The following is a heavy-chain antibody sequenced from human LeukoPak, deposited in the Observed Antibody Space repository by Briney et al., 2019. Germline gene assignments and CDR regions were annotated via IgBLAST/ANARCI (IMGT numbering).Heavy chain of an antibody. CDR2: IYYSGST. Sequence: SESLSLTCTVSGGSISSYYWSWIRPPPGKGLEWIGYIYYSGSTNYNPSLKSRVTISVDTSKNQFSLKLSSVTAADTAVYYCARAARGRDGYVRYFDYWGQGTLVTVSS. J-gene: IGHJ4*02. CDR3: ARAARGRDGYVRYFDY. D-gene: IGHD5-24*01. V-gene: IGHV4-59*01. CDR1: GGSISSYY.